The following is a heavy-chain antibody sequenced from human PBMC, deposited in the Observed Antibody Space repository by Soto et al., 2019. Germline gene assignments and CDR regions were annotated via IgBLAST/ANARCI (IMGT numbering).Heavy chain of an antibody. CDR2: IYYSGST. CDR1: GGSISSGDYY. Sequence: SETLSLTCTVSGGSISSGDYYWSWIRQPPGKGLEWIGYIYYSGSTYYNPSLKSRVTLSVDTSKNQFSLKLSSVTAADTAVYYCARGPTYYYDSSGYYHNWFDPWGQGTLVTSPQ. V-gene: IGHV4-30-4*01. J-gene: IGHJ5*02. D-gene: IGHD3-22*01. CDR3: ARGPTYYYDSSGYYHNWFDP.